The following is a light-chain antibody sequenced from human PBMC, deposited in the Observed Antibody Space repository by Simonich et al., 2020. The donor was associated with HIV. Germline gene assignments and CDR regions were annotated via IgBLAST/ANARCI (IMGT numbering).Light chain of an antibody. Sequence: DIVMTQSPDSLAVSLGERATINGKSNQSVLYSSKNKNYLAWYPQKPGQPPQLLIYWESTRESGVPDRFSGSGSGTDFTLTISSLQAEDVAVYYCQQYFTTPPTFGPGTKVDIK. CDR3: QQYFTTPPT. CDR2: WES. J-gene: IGKJ3*01. V-gene: IGKV4-1*01. CDR1: QSVLYSSKNKNY.